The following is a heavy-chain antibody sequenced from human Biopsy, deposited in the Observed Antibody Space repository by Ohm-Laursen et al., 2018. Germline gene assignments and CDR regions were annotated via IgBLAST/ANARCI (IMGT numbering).Heavy chain of an antibody. D-gene: IGHD5-12*01. Sequence: SETLSLTCAVSGYSVTNDYYWGWIRQPPGKGLEWIGNIYYDGITYYNPSLESRVAMSVDTSKNQFSLRLTSVTAADTAVYYCARVAGGYAYYYGMDVWGQGTTVTVSS. V-gene: IGHV4-38-2*01. CDR1: GYSVTNDYY. CDR3: ARVAGGYAYYYGMDV. J-gene: IGHJ6*02. CDR2: IYYDGIT.